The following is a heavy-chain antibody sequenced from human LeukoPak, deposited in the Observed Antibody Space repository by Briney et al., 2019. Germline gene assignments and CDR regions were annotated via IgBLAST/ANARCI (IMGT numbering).Heavy chain of an antibody. J-gene: IGHJ6*03. Sequence: SETLSLTCTVSGGSISSNYWSWLRQPPGKGLEWIGYIYYSGNTNYSPSLKSRVTISVDTPKNQFSLNLSSVTAADTAVYYCARVLWAGSTGYYYYMDVWGKGTTVTVSS. CDR1: GGSISSNY. CDR2: IYYSGNT. D-gene: IGHD2/OR15-2a*01. CDR3: ARVLWAGSTGYYYYMDV. V-gene: IGHV4-59*01.